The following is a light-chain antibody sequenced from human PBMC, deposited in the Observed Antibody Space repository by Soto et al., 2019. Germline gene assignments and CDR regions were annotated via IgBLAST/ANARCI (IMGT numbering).Light chain of an antibody. Sequence: EILMTQSPATLSGSPGERAALSCGASQSVSNNLAWYQQKPGQSPRLLIYAASTRAAGIPARFSGSGSGTEFTLNVSSLQSQDCGVYYCQQYHDWPMVTFGGGTKVDIK. V-gene: IGKV3-15*01. CDR1: QSVSNN. CDR2: AAS. J-gene: IGKJ4*01. CDR3: QQYHDWPMVT.